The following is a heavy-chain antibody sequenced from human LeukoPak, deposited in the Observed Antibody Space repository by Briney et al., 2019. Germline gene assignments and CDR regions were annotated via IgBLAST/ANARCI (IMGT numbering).Heavy chain of an antibody. Sequence: SVKVSCKASGGTFSSYAMSWVRQAPGQGLEWMGRIIPVLNITTYAQKFQGSGTITADTSTSTVYMELSSLRSEETAVYYCARDQALTAPPPYGLDVWGQGTTVIVSS. CDR3: ARDQALTAPPPYGLDV. V-gene: IGHV1-69*04. J-gene: IGHJ6*02. D-gene: IGHD5-18*01. CDR2: IIPVLNIT. CDR1: GGTFSSYA.